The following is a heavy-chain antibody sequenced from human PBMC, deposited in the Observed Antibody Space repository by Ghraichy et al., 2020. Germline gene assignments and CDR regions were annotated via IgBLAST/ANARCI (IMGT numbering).Heavy chain of an antibody. CDR1: GYTLTELS. CDR3: ATRPRRWLQQDY. Sequence: ASVKVSCKVSGYTLTELSMHWVRQAPGKGLEWMGGFDPEDGETIYAQKFQGRVTMTEDTSTDTAYMELSSLRSEDTAVYYCATRPRRWLQQDYWGQGTLVTVSS. D-gene: IGHD5-24*01. CDR2: FDPEDGET. J-gene: IGHJ4*02. V-gene: IGHV1-24*01.